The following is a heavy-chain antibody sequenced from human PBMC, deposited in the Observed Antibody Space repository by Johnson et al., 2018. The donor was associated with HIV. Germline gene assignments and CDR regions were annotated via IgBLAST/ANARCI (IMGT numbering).Heavy chain of an antibody. J-gene: IGHJ3*02. Sequence: EVQLVESGGGLVQPGGSLRLSCAASGFTFSSYAMSWVRQAPGQGLEWVSAIRGSGGSTYYADSVKGRFTISRDNSKNTLYLQMYSLRAEDTAVYYCAKVGPGGYCGPLGDAADIWGKGTMVNVSS. CDR2: IRGSGGST. CDR1: GFTFSSYA. V-gene: IGHV3-23*04. CDR3: AKVGPGGYCGPLGDAADI. D-gene: IGHD2-21*01.